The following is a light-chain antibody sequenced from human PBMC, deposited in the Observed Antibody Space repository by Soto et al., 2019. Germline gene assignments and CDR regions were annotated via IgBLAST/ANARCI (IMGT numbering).Light chain of an antibody. V-gene: IGKV1-13*02. CDR3: QQFTTFPVT. Sequence: AIQLTQSPSSLSASVGDRVTITCRPSQGIASALAWYQQRPGKPPSLLIYDASTSESGVPSRFSVSGSETDFTLTISSLQPEDFGTYYCQQFTTFPVTFGGGTRVEVK. J-gene: IGKJ4*01. CDR1: QGIASA. CDR2: DAS.